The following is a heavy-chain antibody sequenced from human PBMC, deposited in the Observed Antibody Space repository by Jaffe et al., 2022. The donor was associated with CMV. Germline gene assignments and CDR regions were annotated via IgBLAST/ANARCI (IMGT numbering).Heavy chain of an antibody. J-gene: IGHJ5*02. Sequence: QLQLQESGPGLVKPSETLSLTCTVSGGSISSSSYYWGWIRQPPGKGLEWIGSIYYSGSTYYNPSLKSRVTISVDTSKNQFSLKLSSVTAADTAVYYCARRVDIVATIQYWFDPWGQGTLVTVSS. V-gene: IGHV4-39*01. D-gene: IGHD5-12*01. CDR2: IYYSGST. CDR1: GGSISSSSYY. CDR3: ARRVDIVATIQYWFDP.